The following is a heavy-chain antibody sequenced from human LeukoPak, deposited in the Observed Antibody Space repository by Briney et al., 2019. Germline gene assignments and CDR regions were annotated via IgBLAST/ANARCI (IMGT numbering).Heavy chain of an antibody. CDR1: GYSFTSYW. CDR2: IYPGDSDT. D-gene: IGHD5-18*01. J-gene: IGHJ4*02. Sequence: GSLKISCKGSGYSFTSYWIGWVRQMPGKGLEWMGIIYPGDSDTRYSPSFQGQVTISADKSISTAYLQWSSLKASDTAMYYCARHPNGHRGYSYGYLGYWGQGTLVTVSS. CDR3: ARHPNGHRGYSYGYLGY. V-gene: IGHV5-51*01.